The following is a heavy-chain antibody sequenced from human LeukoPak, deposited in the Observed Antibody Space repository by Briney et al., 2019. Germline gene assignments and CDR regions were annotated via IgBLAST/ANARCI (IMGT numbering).Heavy chain of an antibody. V-gene: IGHV1-2*02. CDR1: GYSFTGYY. J-gene: IGHJ6*03. CDR2: INPNSGGT. D-gene: IGHD5-12*01. CDR3: ARSEYNGYDGYYYMDV. Sequence: ASVKVSCKASGYSFTGYYIHWVRQAPGQGLEWMGWINPNSGGTNYVQKFQGRVTMTRDTSISTTYVELSSLRSDDTAVFYCARSEYNGYDGYYYMDVWGKGTTVTVSS.